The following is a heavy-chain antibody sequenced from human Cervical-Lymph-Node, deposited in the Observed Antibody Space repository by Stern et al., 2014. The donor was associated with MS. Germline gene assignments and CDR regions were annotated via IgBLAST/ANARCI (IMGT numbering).Heavy chain of an antibody. D-gene: IGHD2-15*01. CDR3: AREGYSSGRAPSFEH. CDR2: LSYDGSE. Sequence: QMQLVQSGGGVVQPGRSLRLSCAASGVVFSTAIMHWVRQAPGKGLQWVAGLSYDGSEYYAGSVKGRFRMSRDNLKNTVDLQMNSLSAEDTALYFCAREGYSSGRAPSFEHWGRGAPVTVSS. V-gene: IGHV3-30*01. CDR1: GVVFSTAI. J-gene: IGHJ4*02.